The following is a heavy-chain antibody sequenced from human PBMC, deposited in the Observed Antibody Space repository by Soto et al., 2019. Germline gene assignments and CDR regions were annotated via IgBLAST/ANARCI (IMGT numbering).Heavy chain of an antibody. V-gene: IGHV4-28*01. CDR2: IYYSGTT. D-gene: IGHD1-26*01. CDR3: ARREIQGPRDY. Sequence: SETLSLTCAVAGYSISSSNWWGWIRQPPGKGLEWIGYIYYSGTTYYNPSLKSRVTMSVDTSKNQFSLKLTSVTAVDTAVYYCARREIQGPRDYWGQGPLVTSPQ. J-gene: IGHJ4*02. CDR1: GYSISSSNW.